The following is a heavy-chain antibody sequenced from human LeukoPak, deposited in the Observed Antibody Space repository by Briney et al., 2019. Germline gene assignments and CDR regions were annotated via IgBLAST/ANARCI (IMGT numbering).Heavy chain of an antibody. J-gene: IGHJ5*02. V-gene: IGHV4-4*07. D-gene: IGHD3-10*01. Sequence: SETLSLTCTVSGASITSYYWTCIRRPAGKGLEWIGRIYATGSPSYSPSLKSRVTISVDTSTNQFSLRLTSVTAADTAVYYCARDRGFTTDLGAPSWFDPWGQGTLVTVSS. CDR1: GASITSYY. CDR3: ARDRGFTTDLGAPSWFDP. CDR2: IYATGSP.